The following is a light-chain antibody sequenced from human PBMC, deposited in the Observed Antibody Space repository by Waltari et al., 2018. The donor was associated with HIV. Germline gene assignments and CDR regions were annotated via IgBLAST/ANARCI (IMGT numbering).Light chain of an antibody. CDR3: QSYDSSLSCYV. J-gene: IGLJ1*01. CDR2: RNT. V-gene: IGLV1-40*01. CDR1: HSIIRPSSV. Sequence: SVLPQPPSVPVAPGQCVTFSCTGRHSIIRPSSVVPLYQQLPGTAPKLSIDRNTNRPSGVPDRFSGSKSGTSASLAITGLQAEDEADYYCQSYDSSLSCYVCGSGTKVTVL.